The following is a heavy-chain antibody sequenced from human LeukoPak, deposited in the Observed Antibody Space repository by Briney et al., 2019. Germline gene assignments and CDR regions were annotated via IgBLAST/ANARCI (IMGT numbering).Heavy chain of an antibody. J-gene: IGHJ4*02. CDR3: ARVDLWFGELTVDY. D-gene: IGHD3-10*01. CDR1: GYTFTGYY. Sequence: SVTVSCKPYGYTFTGYYMYWVGQAPGQGLEWMGWINPNSGGTNYAQKFQGRGTMTRDTSISTAYMELSRLRSDDTAVYYCARVDLWFGELTVDYWGQGTLVTVSS. CDR2: INPNSGGT. V-gene: IGHV1-2*02.